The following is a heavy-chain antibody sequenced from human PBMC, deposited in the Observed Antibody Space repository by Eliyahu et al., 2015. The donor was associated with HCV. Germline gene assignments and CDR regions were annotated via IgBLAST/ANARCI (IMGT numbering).Heavy chain of an antibody. CDR3: AKDIRSAVAGPRVIDY. V-gene: IGHV3-30*18. J-gene: IGHJ4*02. CDR2: ISYDGSNK. CDR1: GFTFSSYG. Sequence: QVQLVESGGGVVQPGXSLRLSCAASGFTFSSYGMHWVRQAPGKGLEWVAVISYDGSNKYYADSVKGRFTISRDNSKNTLYLQMNSLRAEDTAVYYCAKDIRSAVAGPRVIDYWGQGTLVTVSS. D-gene: IGHD6-19*01.